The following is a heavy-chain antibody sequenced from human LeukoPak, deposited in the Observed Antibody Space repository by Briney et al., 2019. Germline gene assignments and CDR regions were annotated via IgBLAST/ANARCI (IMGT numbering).Heavy chain of an antibody. V-gene: IGHV3-7*01. CDR3: ARGFYTYYDFWSTVTSYYFDY. Sequence: QPGGSLRLSRAASGFTFSSYWMSWVRQAPGKGLEWVANIKQDGSEKYYVDSVKGRFTISRDNAKNSLYLQMNSLRAEDTAVYYCARGFYTYYDFWSTVTSYYFDYWGQGTLVTVSS. J-gene: IGHJ4*02. CDR2: IKQDGSEK. D-gene: IGHD3-3*01. CDR1: GFTFSSYW.